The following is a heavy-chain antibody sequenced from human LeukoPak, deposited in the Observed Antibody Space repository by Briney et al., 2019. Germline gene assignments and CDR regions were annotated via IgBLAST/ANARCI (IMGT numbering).Heavy chain of an antibody. CDR1: GFTFSSYA. D-gene: IGHD2-2*02. CDR2: ISGSGGST. V-gene: IGHV3-23*01. J-gene: IGHJ6*03. Sequence: PGGSLRLSCAASGFTFSSYAMSWVRQAPGKGLEWVSAISGSGGSTYYADSVKGRFTISRDNSKNTLYLQMNSLRAEDTAVYYCAKDSVTLYQLLHQYYYYYMDVWGKGTTVTVSS. CDR3: AKDSVTLYQLLHQYYYYYMDV.